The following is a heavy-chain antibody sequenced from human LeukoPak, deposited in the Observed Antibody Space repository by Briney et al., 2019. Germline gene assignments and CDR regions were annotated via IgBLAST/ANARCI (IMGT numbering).Heavy chain of an antibody. D-gene: IGHD5-18*01. V-gene: IGHV3-23*01. CDR3: AKAGDTAMATNGRRIGYYYYYMDV. CDR1: GFTFSSYA. CDR2: ISGSGGST. J-gene: IGHJ6*03. Sequence: GGSLRLSCAASGFTFSSYAMSWVRQAPGKGLEWVSAISGSGGSTYYADSVKGRFTISRDNSKNTLYLQMNSLRAEDTAVYYCAKAGDTAMATNGRRIGYYYYYMDVWGKGTTVTVSS.